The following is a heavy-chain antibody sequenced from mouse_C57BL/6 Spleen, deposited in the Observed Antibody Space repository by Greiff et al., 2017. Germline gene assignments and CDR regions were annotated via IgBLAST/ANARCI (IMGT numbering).Heavy chain of an antibody. D-gene: IGHD1-1*01. CDR1: GFNIKDYY. J-gene: IGHJ1*03. Sequence: VQLQQSGAELVKPGASVKLSCTASGFNIKDYYMHWVKQRPEQGLEWIGRIDPEDGETKYAPKFQGKATITADTSSNTAYLQLSSLTSEATAVYYCARSSPHYCGSGYWYFDVWGTGTTVTVSS. V-gene: IGHV14-2*01. CDR3: ARSSPHYCGSGYWYFDV. CDR2: IDPEDGET.